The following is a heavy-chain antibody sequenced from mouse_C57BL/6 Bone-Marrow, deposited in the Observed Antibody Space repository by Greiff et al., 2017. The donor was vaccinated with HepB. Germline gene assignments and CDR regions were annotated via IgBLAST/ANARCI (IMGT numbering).Heavy chain of an antibody. CDR1: EYEFPSHD. CDR2: INSDGGST. CDR3: ARLVTTNYAMDY. D-gene: IGHD2-2*01. J-gene: IGHJ4*01. V-gene: IGHV5-2*01. Sequence: DVMLVESGGGLVQPGESLKLSCESNEYEFPSHDMSWVRKTPEKRLELVAAINSDGGSTYYPDTMERRFIISRDNTKKTLYLQMSSLRSEDTALYYCARLVTTNYAMDYWGQGTSVTVSS.